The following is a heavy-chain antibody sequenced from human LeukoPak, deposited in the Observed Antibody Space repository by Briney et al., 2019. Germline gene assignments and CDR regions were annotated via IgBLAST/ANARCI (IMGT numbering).Heavy chain of an antibody. D-gene: IGHD3-10*01. J-gene: IGHJ4*02. CDR3: ARDSYGSGREFDY. V-gene: IGHV4-59*01. Sequence: PSETLSLTCTVSGDSISTYYWSWIRQPPGKGLEWIGCIYYSGSTNYNPSLKGRVTISVDTSKNQFSLKLSSVTAADTAVYYCARDSYGSGREFDYWGQGTLVTVSS. CDR2: IYYSGST. CDR1: GDSISTYY.